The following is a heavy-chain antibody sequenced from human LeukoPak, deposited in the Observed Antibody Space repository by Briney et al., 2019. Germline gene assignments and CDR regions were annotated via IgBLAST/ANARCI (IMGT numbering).Heavy chain of an antibody. CDR3: ARGPCSGGSCHMDV. D-gene: IGHD2-15*01. CDR2: IYTSGST. J-gene: IGHJ6*02. V-gene: IGHV4-4*07. Sequence: PSETLSLTCTVSGGSISSYYWSWIRQPAGKGLEWIGRIYTSGSTNYNPSLKSRVTMSVDTSKNQFSLKLSSLTAADTAVYYCARGPCSGGSCHMDVWGQGTTVTVSS. CDR1: GGSISSYY.